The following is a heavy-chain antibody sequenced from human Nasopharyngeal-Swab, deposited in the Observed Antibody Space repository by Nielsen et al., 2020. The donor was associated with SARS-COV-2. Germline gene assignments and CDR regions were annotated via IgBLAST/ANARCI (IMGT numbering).Heavy chain of an antibody. J-gene: IGHJ6*02. CDR2: INPSGGST. V-gene: IGHV1-46*01. Sequence: WVRQAPGQGLEWMGIINPSGGSTSYAQKIQGRVTMTRDTSTSTVYMELSSLRSEDTAVYYCARGAYYGSGSYFHYYYGMDVWGQGTTVTVSS. CDR3: ARGAYYGSGSYFHYYYGMDV. D-gene: IGHD3-10*01.